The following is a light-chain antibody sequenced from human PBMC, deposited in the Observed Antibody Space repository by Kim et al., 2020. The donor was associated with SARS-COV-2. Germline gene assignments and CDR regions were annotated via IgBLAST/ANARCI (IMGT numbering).Light chain of an antibody. CDR2: TAS. CDR3: QKYNSAPWT. CDR1: QGISNY. Sequence: DIQMIQSPSPLSASVGDRVTITCRASQGISNYLAWYQQKPGKVPKLLIYTASTLQSGVPSRFSGSGSGTDFTLTISSLQPEDVATYYCQKYNSAPWTFGQGTKVDIK. J-gene: IGKJ1*01. V-gene: IGKV1-27*01.